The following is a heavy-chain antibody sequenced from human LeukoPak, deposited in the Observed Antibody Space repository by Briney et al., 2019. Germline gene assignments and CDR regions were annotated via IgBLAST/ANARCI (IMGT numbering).Heavy chain of an antibody. J-gene: IGHJ4*02. V-gene: IGHV1-69*05. CDR3: ARSVWRGITGTTPFDY. Sequence: GSSVKVSCKASGGTFSSYAISWVRQAPGQGLEWMGGIIPIFGTANYAQKFQGRVTITTDESTSTAYMELSSLRSEDTAVYYCARSVWRGITGTTPFDYWGQGTLVTVSS. CDR1: GGTFSSYA. D-gene: IGHD1-7*01. CDR2: IIPIFGTA.